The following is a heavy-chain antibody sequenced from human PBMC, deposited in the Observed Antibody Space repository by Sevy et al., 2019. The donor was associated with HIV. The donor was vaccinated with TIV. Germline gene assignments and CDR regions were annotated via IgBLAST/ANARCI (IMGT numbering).Heavy chain of an antibody. CDR2: IIPGFSST. D-gene: IGHD1-7*01. J-gene: IGHJ4*02. CDR1: GGSLNTHA. Sequence: ASVKVSCKASGGSLNTHAISWVRQAPGQGLEWMGEIIPGFSSTRYAERFQDRVTLTADEFTGTVYMELTSLKSTDTAVYYCARGPNGNYLLYYLDYWGQGTLVTVSS. V-gene: IGHV1-69*13. CDR3: ARGPNGNYLLYYLDY.